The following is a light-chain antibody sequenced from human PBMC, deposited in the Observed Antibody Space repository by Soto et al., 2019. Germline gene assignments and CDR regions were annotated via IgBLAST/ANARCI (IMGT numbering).Light chain of an antibody. CDR3: SSYAGSNNYV. V-gene: IGLV2-8*01. Sequence: QSALTQPPSASGSPGQSVTISCTGTSSDVGGYNYVSWYQQHPGKAPTLMIYEVSKRPSGVPDRFSGSKSSNTASLTVSGLQAEDEADYYCSSYAGSNNYVFGTGTKLTVL. J-gene: IGLJ1*01. CDR1: SSDVGGYNY. CDR2: EVS.